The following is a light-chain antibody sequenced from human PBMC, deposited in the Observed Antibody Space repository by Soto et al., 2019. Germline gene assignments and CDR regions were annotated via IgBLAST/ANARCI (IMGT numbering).Light chain of an antibody. V-gene: IGKV3-11*01. CDR2: DAS. J-gene: IGKJ4*01. Sequence: EIVLTQSPVILSLSPGERATLSCRASQSVSSYLAWYQQKPGQVPRLLIYDASNRATGIPARFSGSGSGTDFTLTISSLEPEDFADYYCQHRSNWPLTFGGGTKVEIK. CDR1: QSVSSY. CDR3: QHRSNWPLT.